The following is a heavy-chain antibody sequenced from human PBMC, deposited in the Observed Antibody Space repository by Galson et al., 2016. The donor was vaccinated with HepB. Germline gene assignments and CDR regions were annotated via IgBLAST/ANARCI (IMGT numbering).Heavy chain of an antibody. Sequence: SLRLSCAASGFTFSNYAMSWVRQAPGKGLEWVSHIDGPTPNTHYADSVRGRFSIYRDNSRDTLYLQMDSLTAEGSAIYYCTTWLSHHFDYWGQGTLLTVSS. D-gene: IGHD6-19*01. V-gene: IGHV3-23*01. CDR1: GFTFSNYA. J-gene: IGHJ4*02. CDR3: TTWLSHHFDY. CDR2: IDGPTPNT.